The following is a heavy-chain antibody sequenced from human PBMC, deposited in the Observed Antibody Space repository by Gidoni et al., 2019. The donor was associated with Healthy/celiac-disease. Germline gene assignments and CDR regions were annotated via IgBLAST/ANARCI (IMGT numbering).Heavy chain of an antibody. J-gene: IGHJ3*02. Sequence: EVQLVESGGGLVKPGGSLRLSCAASGFTFSSYSMNWVRQAPGKGLEWVSSISSSSSYIYYADSVKGRFTISRDNAKNSLYLQMNSLRAEDTAVYYCARVKFVVAASDAFDIWGQGTMVTVSS. V-gene: IGHV3-21*01. CDR3: ARVKFVVAASDAFDI. D-gene: IGHD2-15*01. CDR1: GFTFSSYS. CDR2: ISSSSSYI.